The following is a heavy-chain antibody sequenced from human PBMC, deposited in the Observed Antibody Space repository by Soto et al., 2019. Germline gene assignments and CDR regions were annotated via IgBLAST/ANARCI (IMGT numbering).Heavy chain of an antibody. Sequence: SETLYLTCAVYGGSFSGEYWSWIRQPPGKGLEWIGEINHSGSTNYNPSLKSRVTISVDTSKNQSSLKLSSVTAADTAVYYCARGRTTLLWFGEFTLDYWGQGTLVTVS. V-gene: IGHV4-34*01. CDR1: GGSFSGEY. J-gene: IGHJ4*02. CDR3: ARGRTTLLWFGEFTLDY. D-gene: IGHD3-10*01. CDR2: INHSGST.